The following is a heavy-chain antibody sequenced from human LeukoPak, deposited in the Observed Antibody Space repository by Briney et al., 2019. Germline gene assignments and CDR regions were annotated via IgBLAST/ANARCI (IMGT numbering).Heavy chain of an antibody. Sequence: SETLSLTCAVYGGSFSGYYWSWIRQPPGKGLEWIGEINHSGSTNYNPSLKSRVTISVDTSKNQFSLKLSSVTAADTAVYYCAREAVRVGYCSSTSCYNAFDIWGQRTMVTVSS. D-gene: IGHD2-2*02. CDR1: GGSFSGYY. V-gene: IGHV4-34*01. CDR3: AREAVRVGYCSSTSCYNAFDI. CDR2: INHSGST. J-gene: IGHJ3*02.